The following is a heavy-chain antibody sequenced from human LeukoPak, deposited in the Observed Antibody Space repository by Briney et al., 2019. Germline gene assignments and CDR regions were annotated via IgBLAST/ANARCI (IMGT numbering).Heavy chain of an antibody. CDR1: GGSISSSSYY. V-gene: IGHV4-39*01. CDR3: ARHSPVGIFYFDY. J-gene: IGHJ4*02. D-gene: IGHD1-26*01. Sequence: SQTLSLTCTVSGGSISSSSYYWGWIRQPPGKGLEWIGSIYYSGSTYYNPSLKSRVTISVDTSKNQFSLKLSSVTAADTAVYYCARHSPVGIFYFDYWGQGTLVTVSS. CDR2: IYYSGST.